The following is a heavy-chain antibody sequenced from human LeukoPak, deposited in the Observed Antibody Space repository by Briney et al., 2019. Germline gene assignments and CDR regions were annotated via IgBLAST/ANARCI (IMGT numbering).Heavy chain of an antibody. CDR2: ISYNGSNK. Sequence: GGSLRLSCAASGFTFSSYAMNWVRQAPGKGLEWVAVISYNGSNKYYADSVKGRFTISRDNSKNTLYLQMNSLRAEDTAVYYCARMTVSGRDNWFDPWGQGTLVTVSS. CDR1: GFTFSSYA. CDR3: ARMTVSGRDNWFDP. D-gene: IGHD6-19*01. V-gene: IGHV3-30*04. J-gene: IGHJ5*02.